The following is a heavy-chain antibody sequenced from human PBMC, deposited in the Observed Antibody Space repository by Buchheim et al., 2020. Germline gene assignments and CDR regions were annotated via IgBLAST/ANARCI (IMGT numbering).Heavy chain of an antibody. Sequence: QLQLQESGSGLVKPSQTLSLTCAVSGGSISGGGYSWSWIRQPPGKGLEWIGYIYHSGSTYYNPSLKSRVTISVDRSKNQFSLKLSSVTAADTAVYYCARDRPDYYDSSGYYYLLDWGQGTL. V-gene: IGHV4-30-2*01. CDR1: GGSISGGGYS. D-gene: IGHD3-22*01. CDR2: IYHSGST. J-gene: IGHJ4*02. CDR3: ARDRPDYYDSSGYYYLLD.